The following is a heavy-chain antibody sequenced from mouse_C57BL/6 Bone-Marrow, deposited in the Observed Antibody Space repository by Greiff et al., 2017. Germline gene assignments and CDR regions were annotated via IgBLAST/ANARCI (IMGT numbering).Heavy chain of an antibody. CDR3: ARSGPLGRSFDY. J-gene: IGHJ2*01. CDR2: IDPENGDT. CDR1: GFNIKDDY. Sequence: VQLKQSGAELVRPGASVKLSCTASGFNIKDDYMHWVKQRPEQGLEWIGWIDPENGDTEYASKFQGKATITADTSSNTAYLQLSSLTSEDTAVFYCARSGPLGRSFDYWGQGTTLTVSS. D-gene: IGHD4-1*01. V-gene: IGHV14-4*01.